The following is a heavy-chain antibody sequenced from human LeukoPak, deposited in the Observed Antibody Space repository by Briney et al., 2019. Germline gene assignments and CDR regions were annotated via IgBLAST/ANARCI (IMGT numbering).Heavy chain of an antibody. J-gene: IGHJ6*02. Sequence: PGGSLRLSCAASGFTFSSYAMSWVRQAPGKGLEWVSPISGSGGSTYYADSVKARFTISRDNSKNTVYLQMNSLRAEDTAVYSCAKGGSSGSYYYFGMDVWGQGTTVTVSS. V-gene: IGHV3-23*01. D-gene: IGHD3-10*01. CDR1: GFTFSSYA. CDR3: AKGGSSGSYYYFGMDV. CDR2: ISGSGGST.